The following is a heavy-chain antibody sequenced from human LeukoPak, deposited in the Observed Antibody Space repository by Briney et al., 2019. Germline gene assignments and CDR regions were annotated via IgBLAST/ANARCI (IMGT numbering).Heavy chain of an antibody. D-gene: IGHD1-26*01. Sequence: GGSLRLSCAASGFTFSSYAMHWVRQAPGKGLEYVSAISSNGGSTYYANSVKGRFPNSRDNSKNTLYLQMGSLRAEDMAVYYCAAGIVGATDDYWGQGTLVTVSS. V-gene: IGHV3-64*01. CDR2: ISSNGGST. CDR3: AAGIVGATDDY. J-gene: IGHJ4*02. CDR1: GFTFSSYA.